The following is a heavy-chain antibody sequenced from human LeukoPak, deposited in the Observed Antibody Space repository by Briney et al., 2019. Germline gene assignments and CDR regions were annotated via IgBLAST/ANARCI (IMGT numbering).Heavy chain of an antibody. Sequence: PSETLSLTCTVSGGSISSYYWSWIRQPPGKGLEWIGYIYYSGSTNYNPSLKSRVTISVDTSKNQFSLKLSSVTAADTAVYYCARATIYDFWSGYYVLGYFDYWGQGTPVTVSS. D-gene: IGHD3-3*01. J-gene: IGHJ4*02. V-gene: IGHV4-59*01. CDR3: ARATIYDFWSGYYVLGYFDY. CDR1: GGSISSYY. CDR2: IYYSGST.